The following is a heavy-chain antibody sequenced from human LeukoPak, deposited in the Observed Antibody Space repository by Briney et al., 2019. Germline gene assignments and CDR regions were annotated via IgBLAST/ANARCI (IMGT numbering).Heavy chain of an antibody. CDR2: ISSSGSTI. V-gene: IGHV3-48*03. CDR1: GFTFCNYE. Sequence: PGGSLRLSCAASGFTFCNYEMNWVRQAPGKGLEWVSYISSSGSTIFYADSVKGRFTISRDNAKNSLYLQMNSLRAEDTAIYYCARDFYYGSGRFDYWGQGTLVSVSS. CDR3: ARDFYYGSGRFDY. D-gene: IGHD3-10*01. J-gene: IGHJ4*02.